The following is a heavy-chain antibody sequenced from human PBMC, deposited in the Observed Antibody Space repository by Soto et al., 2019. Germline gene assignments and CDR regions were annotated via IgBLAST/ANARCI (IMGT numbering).Heavy chain of an antibody. J-gene: IGHJ6*02. CDR2: ISAYNGNT. Sequence: ASVKVSCKASGYTFTSYGISWVRQAPGQGLEWMGWISAYNGNTNYAQKLQGRVTMTTDTSTSTAYMELRSLRSDDTAVYYCARAQYQLPIFVGDTVTTCYYYYYGMDVWGQGTTVTVSS. D-gene: IGHD2-2*01. V-gene: IGHV1-18*04. CDR1: GYTFTSYG. CDR3: ARAQYQLPIFVGDTVTTCYYYYYGMDV.